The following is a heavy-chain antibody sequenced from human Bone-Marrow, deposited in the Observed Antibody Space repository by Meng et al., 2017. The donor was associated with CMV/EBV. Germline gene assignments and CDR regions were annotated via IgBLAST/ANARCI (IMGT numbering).Heavy chain of an antibody. V-gene: IGHV4-39*07. CDR2: IHNSGST. CDR1: GASISSSPYH. D-gene: IGHD3-10*01. Sequence: SETLSLTCTVSGASISSSPYHWGWIRQPPGKGLEWIGSIHNSGSTYYNPSLRSRVTVSVDTSKNQFSLKLTSVTAADTAVYYCARDIVGDLDYGSGNYYFDYWGQGTLVTVSS. J-gene: IGHJ4*02. CDR3: ARDIVGDLDYGSGNYYFDY.